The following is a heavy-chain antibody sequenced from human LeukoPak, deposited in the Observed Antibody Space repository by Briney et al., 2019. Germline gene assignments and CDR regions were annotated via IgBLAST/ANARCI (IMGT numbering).Heavy chain of an antibody. CDR1: GGSISSGNYY. V-gene: IGHV4-39*01. J-gene: IGHJ4*02. CDR3: TRRGYGSSLMV. D-gene: IGHD6-13*01. Sequence: SETLSLTCTVSGGSISSGNYYWGWIRQPPGKGLEWIGSIHSGGNTHYNPSLKNRVTMSVDTSKNQFSLNLNSVTTADTAVHYCTRRGYGSSLMVWGQGTLVTVSS. CDR2: IHSGGNT.